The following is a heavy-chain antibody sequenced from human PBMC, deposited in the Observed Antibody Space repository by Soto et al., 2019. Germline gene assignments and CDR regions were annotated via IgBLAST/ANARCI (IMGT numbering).Heavy chain of an antibody. CDR3: ASPQGRYGDSPRYYYYYYGMDV. V-gene: IGHV1-69*12. D-gene: IGHD4-17*01. CDR1: GGTFSSYA. J-gene: IGHJ6*02. Sequence: QVQLVQSGAEVKKPGSSVKVSCKASGGTFSSYAISWVRQAPGQGLEWMGGIIPIFGTANYAQKFQGRVTITADESTSTAYMELSSLRSEDTAVYYCASPQGRYGDSPRYYYYYYGMDVWGQGTTVTVSS. CDR2: IIPIFGTA.